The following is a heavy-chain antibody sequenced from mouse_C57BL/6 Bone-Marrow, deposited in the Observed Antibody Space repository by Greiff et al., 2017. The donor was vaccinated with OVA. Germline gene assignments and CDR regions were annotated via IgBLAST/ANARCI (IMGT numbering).Heavy chain of an antibody. CDR3: ASPYYGSSYYYAMDY. D-gene: IGHD1-1*01. CDR1: GFTFSSYA. V-gene: IGHV5-4*03. CDR2: ISDGGSYT. J-gene: IGHJ4*01. Sequence: EVKLVESGGGLVKPGGSLKLSCAASGFTFSSYAMSWVRQTPEKRLEWVATISDGGSYTYYPDNVKGRFTISRDNAKNNLYLQMSHMKSEDTAMYYCASPYYGSSYYYAMDYWGQGTSVTVAS.